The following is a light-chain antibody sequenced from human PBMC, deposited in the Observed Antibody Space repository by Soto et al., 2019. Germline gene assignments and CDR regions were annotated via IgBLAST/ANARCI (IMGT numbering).Light chain of an antibody. CDR3: QQYNNWPFT. V-gene: IGKV3-15*01. CDR2: GAS. CDR1: QSVSTN. Sequence: EIVMTQSPATVSVSPGERATLSCRASQSVSTNLAWYQQKPGQGPRLLIYGASTRATSMPARFSGSGSGTEFTLTISSLQSEDFAIYYCQQYNNWPFTFGPGTKVDV. J-gene: IGKJ3*01.